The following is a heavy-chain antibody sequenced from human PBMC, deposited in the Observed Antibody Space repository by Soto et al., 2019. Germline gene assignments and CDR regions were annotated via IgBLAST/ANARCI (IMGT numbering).Heavy chain of an antibody. J-gene: IGHJ4*02. CDR1: GGSFSGYY. CDR3: AGNDYGDYVYYFDY. CDR2: INHSGST. V-gene: IGHV4-34*01. Sequence: QVQLQQWGAGLLKPSETLSLTCAVYGGSFSGYYWSWIRQPPGKGLEWIGEINHSGSTNYNPSLKNRVTISVDTSKNQFSLKLSSVTAADTAVYYCAGNDYGDYVYYFDYWGQGTLVTVSS. D-gene: IGHD4-17*01.